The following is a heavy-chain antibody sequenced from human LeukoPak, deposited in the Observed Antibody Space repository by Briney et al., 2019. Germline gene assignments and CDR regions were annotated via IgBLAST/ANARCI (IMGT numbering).Heavy chain of an antibody. D-gene: IGHD2-2*01. Sequence: GGSLRLSCAASGFTFSSYAMSWVRQAPGKGLEWVSAISGGGGTTYYADSVKGRFTISRDNSKNTLYLQMNSPRAEDTAIYYCAKLHCSSTNCYEWIQLWSYYFDYWGQGILVTVSS. CDR3: AKLHCSSTNCYEWIQLWSYYFDY. CDR1: GFTFSSYA. V-gene: IGHV3-23*01. CDR2: ISGGGGTT. J-gene: IGHJ4*02.